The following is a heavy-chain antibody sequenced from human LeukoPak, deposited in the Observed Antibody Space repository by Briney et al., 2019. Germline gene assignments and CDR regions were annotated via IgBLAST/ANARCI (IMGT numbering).Heavy chain of an antibody. V-gene: IGHV4-31*03. Sequence: SETLSLTCTVSGGSISSGGYYWSWIRQHPGKGLEWIGYIYYSGSTYYNPSLKSRVTISVDTSKNQFSLKLSSVTAADTAVYYCARDKAQYCSGGSCYDEPPNWGQGTLVTVSS. CDR2: IYYSGST. CDR1: GGSISSGGYY. D-gene: IGHD2-15*01. CDR3: ARDKAQYCSGGSCYDEPPN. J-gene: IGHJ4*02.